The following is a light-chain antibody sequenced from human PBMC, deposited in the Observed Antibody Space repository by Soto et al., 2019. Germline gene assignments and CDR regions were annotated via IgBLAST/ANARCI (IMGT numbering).Light chain of an antibody. J-gene: IGKJ2*01. Sequence: EIVLTQSPGTLSLSPGERATLSCRASQSVSSSYLAWYQQKPGQAPRLLIDGASSRATGIPDRFSGSGSVTGFTLTISRLEPEDLAVYFCQQYGSSPPFTFGQGTKVEIK. V-gene: IGKV3-20*01. CDR3: QQYGSSPPFT. CDR2: GAS. CDR1: QSVSSSY.